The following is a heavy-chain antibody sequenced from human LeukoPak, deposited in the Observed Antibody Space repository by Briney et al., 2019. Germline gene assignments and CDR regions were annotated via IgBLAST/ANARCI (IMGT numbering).Heavy chain of an antibody. J-gene: IGHJ1*01. CDR1: VGTFSSYA. V-gene: IGHV1-69*10. CDR2: IIPILGTA. D-gene: IGHD2-2*01. CDR3: ASHCSSTSCYAPAEYFQH. Sequence: SVKVSCKASVGTFSSYAISWVRQAPGQGLEWIGVIIPILGTANYAQKLQGRVTITADKSTSTAYMELSSLRSADTAVYYCASHCSSTSCYAPAEYFQHWGQGTLVTVSS.